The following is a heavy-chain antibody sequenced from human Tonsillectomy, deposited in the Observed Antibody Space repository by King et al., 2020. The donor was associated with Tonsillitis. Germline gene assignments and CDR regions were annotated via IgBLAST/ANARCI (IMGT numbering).Heavy chain of an antibody. CDR1: GFTFRSFG. Sequence: VQLVESGGGVVQPGGSLRLSCAASGFTFRSFGMHWVRQTPDKGLEWLAVLSYDGDHTFYADSVKGRFTISRDNSENTLYLQMDSLRAEDTAVYYCAKSRPGSSWYGSDYWGQGTLVTVSS. CDR2: LSYDGDHT. V-gene: IGHV3-30*18. J-gene: IGHJ4*02. CDR3: AKSRPGSSWYGSDY. D-gene: IGHD6-19*01.